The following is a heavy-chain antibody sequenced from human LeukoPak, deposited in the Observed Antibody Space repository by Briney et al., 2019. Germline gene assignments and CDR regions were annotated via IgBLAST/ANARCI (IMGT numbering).Heavy chain of an antibody. CDR2: IKQDGGDK. CDR1: GITFSTYL. J-gene: IGHJ4*02. CDR3: SRLSDRGWGSSDY. Sequence: GGSLRLSCAASGITFSTYLMTWVRQAPGKGLEWVANIKQDGGDKYYVDSVKGRFSISRDNAKSSLFLQMNCLRAEDTAAYYFSRLSDRGWGSSDYWGQGTLVTVSS. D-gene: IGHD3-16*01. V-gene: IGHV3-7*05.